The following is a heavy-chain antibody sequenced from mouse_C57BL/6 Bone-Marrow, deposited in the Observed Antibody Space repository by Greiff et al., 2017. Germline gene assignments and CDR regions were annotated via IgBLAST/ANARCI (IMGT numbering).Heavy chain of an antibody. D-gene: IGHD1-1*02. CDR1: GYTFTDYY. CDR3: ASPGGAMDY. J-gene: IGHJ4*01. V-gene: IGHV1-26*01. CDR2: INPNNGGT. Sequence: EVQLQQSGPELVKPGASVKISCKASGYTFTDYYMNWVKQSHGKSLEWIGDINPNNGGTSYNQKFKGKATLTVDKYSSTAYMELRSLTSEDSAVYYCASPGGAMDYWGQGTSVTVSS.